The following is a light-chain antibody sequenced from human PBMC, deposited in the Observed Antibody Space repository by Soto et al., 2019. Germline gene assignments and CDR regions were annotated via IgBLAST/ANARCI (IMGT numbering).Light chain of an antibody. CDR2: GAS. J-gene: IGKJ2*01. CDR1: ESISRDY. Sequence: EIVLTQSPGTLSLSPGQRATLSCRDSESISRDYLAWYQQRLGQAPRLLIYGASSGATGIPDRFSGSGSGTDFTLTISRLEPEDFAIYYCQQYGGVPYTFGQGTKLEIK. CDR3: QQYGGVPYT. V-gene: IGKV3-20*01.